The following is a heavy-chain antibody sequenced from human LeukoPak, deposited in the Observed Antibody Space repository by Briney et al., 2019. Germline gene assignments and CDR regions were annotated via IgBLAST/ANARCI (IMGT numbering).Heavy chain of an antibody. CDR2: IIPILGIA. V-gene: IGHV1-69*04. J-gene: IGHJ5*02. CDR1: GYTFTSYG. CDR3: ARVEGYYDFDFSTGWFDP. D-gene: IGHD3-3*01. Sequence: SVKVSCKASGYTFTSYGISWVRQAPGQGLEWMGRIIPILGIANYAQKFQGRVTITADKSTSTAYMELSSLRSEDTAVYYCARVEGYYDFDFSTGWFDPWGQGTLVTVSS.